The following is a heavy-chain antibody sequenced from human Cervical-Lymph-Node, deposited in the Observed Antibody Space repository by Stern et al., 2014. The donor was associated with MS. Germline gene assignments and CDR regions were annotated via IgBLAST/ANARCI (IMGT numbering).Heavy chain of an antibody. Sequence: EVQLEESGAEVKKPGESLKISCKTSGYSFSNFWIGWVRQKPGKGLEWMGIIYPEDSDPTYSPSFQGHVTISADESISTAYLQWRSLKASDTAMYYCVRRRDSDSYDTFDIWGQGTMLIVSS. CDR3: VRRRDSDSYDTFDI. CDR1: GYSFSNFW. J-gene: IGHJ3*02. V-gene: IGHV5-51*01. D-gene: IGHD3-22*01. CDR2: IYPEDSDP.